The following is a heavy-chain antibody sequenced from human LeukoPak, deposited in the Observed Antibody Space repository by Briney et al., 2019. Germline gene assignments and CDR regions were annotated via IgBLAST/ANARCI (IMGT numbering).Heavy chain of an antibody. Sequence: GGSLRLSCAASGFPFTTHAMSWVRQASGKRLEWVSVISGSGGTIYYADSVKGRFTMSRDNSRNTLYLQMDSLRAEDTALYFCAKTFFFDRSGYHLDSWGLGTLVTVSS. D-gene: IGHD3-22*01. CDR2: ISGSGGTI. CDR1: GFPFTTHA. J-gene: IGHJ4*02. V-gene: IGHV3-23*01. CDR3: AKTFFFDRSGYHLDS.